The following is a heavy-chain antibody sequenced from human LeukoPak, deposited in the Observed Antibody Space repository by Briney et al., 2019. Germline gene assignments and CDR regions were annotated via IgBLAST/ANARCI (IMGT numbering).Heavy chain of an antibody. CDR1: GFTFSSHW. CDR3: ARGSHHFDS. J-gene: IGHJ5*01. CDR2: INSDGSDT. Sequence: GGSLRLSCAASGFTFSSHWMQWVRQVPGKGLVWVSRINSDGSDTNYADSVKGRFTISRDNAKNTVYLQMNSLRVEDTAVYYCARGSHHFDSWGQETLVTVSS. V-gene: IGHV3-74*01.